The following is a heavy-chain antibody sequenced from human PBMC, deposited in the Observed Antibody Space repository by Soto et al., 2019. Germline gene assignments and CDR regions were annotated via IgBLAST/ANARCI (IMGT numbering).Heavy chain of an antibody. D-gene: IGHD2-2*02. J-gene: IGHJ5*02. CDR3: ARIGRESTSFYSWFDP. V-gene: IGHV4-59*08. CDR2: ISDGGST. CDR1: GGSIYTYY. Sequence: SETLSLTCNVSGGSIYTYYWKWIRQSPGKGLEWIGYISDGGSTNYNPSLKSRVTISVDTSKKQVSLMLSSVTAADTAVYYCARIGRESTSFYSWFDPWGQGSLVTVSS.